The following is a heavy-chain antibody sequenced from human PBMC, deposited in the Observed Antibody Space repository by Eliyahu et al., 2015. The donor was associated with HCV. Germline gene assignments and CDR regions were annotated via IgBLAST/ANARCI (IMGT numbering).Heavy chain of an antibody. J-gene: IGHJ2*01. Sequence: QITLKESGPTLVKPTQTLTLTCTFSGFSLSTSGVGVGWIRQPPGKALEWLALIYWNDDKRYSPSLKSRLTITKXTSKNQVVLTMTNMDPVDTATYYCAHSQTNPQDWYFDLWGRGTLVTVSS. CDR3: AHSQTNPQDWYFDL. CDR1: GFSLSTSGVG. V-gene: IGHV2-5*01. CDR2: IYWNDDK.